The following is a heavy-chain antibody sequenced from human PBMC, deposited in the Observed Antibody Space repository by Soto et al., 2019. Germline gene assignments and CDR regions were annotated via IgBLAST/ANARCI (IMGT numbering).Heavy chain of an antibody. Sequence: GGSLRLSYAASGFTFSSYGMHWVRQAPGKGLEWVAVIWYDGSNKYYADSVKGRFTISRDNSKNTLYLQMNSLRAEDTAVYYCARSAAAGRDAFDIWGQGTMVTVSS. V-gene: IGHV3-33*01. J-gene: IGHJ3*02. CDR1: GFTFSSYG. CDR3: ARSAAAGRDAFDI. D-gene: IGHD6-13*01. CDR2: IWYDGSNK.